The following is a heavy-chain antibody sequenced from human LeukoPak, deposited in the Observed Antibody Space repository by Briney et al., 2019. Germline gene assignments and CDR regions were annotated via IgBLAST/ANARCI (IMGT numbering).Heavy chain of an antibody. CDR1: GFTFSSYA. V-gene: IGHV3-64*01. Sequence: GGSLRLSCAASGFTFSSYAMHWVRQAPGKGLGYVSAISSNGGSTYYANSVKGRFTISRDNSKNTLYLQMGSLRAEDMAVYYCARRYLDAFDIWGQGTMVTVSS. D-gene: IGHD1-14*01. J-gene: IGHJ3*02. CDR3: ARRYLDAFDI. CDR2: ISSNGGST.